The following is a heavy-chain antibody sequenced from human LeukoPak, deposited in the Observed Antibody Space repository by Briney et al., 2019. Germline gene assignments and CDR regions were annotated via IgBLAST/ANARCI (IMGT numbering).Heavy chain of an antibody. CDR2: IKEDGSEK. J-gene: IGHJ4*02. V-gene: IGHV3-7*04. CDR1: GFTFSTSW. Sequence: GGSLRLSCTPSGFTFSTSWMTWVRQAPGKGLEWVANIKEDGSEKYYVDSVKGRFTISRDNAKNSLYLQMNKLRTEDTAVYYCARDQYYYGSGTYSDFWGQGTLVTVSS. D-gene: IGHD3-10*01. CDR3: ARDQYYYGSGTYSDF.